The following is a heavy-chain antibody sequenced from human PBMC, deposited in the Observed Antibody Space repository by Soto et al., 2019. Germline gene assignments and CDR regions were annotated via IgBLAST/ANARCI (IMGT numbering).Heavy chain of an antibody. CDR1: GDSVSSGSYY. V-gene: IGHV4-61*01. CDR3: ARVPAVASTIPSLWFDP. D-gene: IGHD6-19*01. CDR2: IYYSGST. J-gene: IGHJ5*02. Sequence: PSETLSLTCTVSGDSVSSGSYYWSWIRQPPGKGLEWIGYIYYSGSTKYNPSLKSRVTISVDTSKNQFSLKLTSVTAADTAVYFCARVPAVASTIPSLWFDPWGQGTLVTVSS.